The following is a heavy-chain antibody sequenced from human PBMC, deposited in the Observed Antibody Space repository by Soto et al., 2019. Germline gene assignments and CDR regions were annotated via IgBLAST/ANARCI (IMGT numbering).Heavy chain of an antibody. Sequence: PSETLSLTCAVYGGSFSGYYWSWIRQAPGKGLEWIGEITHSGSTNYNPALKSRVTISVDTSTNQFSLKQSTVTAADTAVDYCGSASGYDCWGQGTPVTVSS. J-gene: IGHJ4*02. D-gene: IGHD5-12*01. CDR3: GSASGYDC. CDR2: ITHSGST. CDR1: GGSFSGYY. V-gene: IGHV4-34*01.